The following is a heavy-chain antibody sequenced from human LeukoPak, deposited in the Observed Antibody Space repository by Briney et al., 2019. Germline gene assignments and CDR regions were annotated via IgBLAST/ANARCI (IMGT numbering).Heavy chain of an antibody. CDR3: ARHPSMTTALFDY. CDR1: GGSFSSTNYY. J-gene: IGHJ4*02. D-gene: IGHD4-17*01. Sequence: TSETLSLTCTVSGGSFSSTNYYWGWIRRPPGKGLEWIGSIFYSGSTYYNPSLKSRVTISVDTSKNHISLRMSSVTAADTAVYYCARHPSMTTALFDYWGQGTPVTVSS. V-gene: IGHV4-39*01. CDR2: IFYSGST.